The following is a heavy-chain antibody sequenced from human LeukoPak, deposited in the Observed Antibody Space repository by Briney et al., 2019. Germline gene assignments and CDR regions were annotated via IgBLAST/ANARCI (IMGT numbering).Heavy chain of an antibody. D-gene: IGHD3-22*01. V-gene: IGHV3-48*04. J-gene: IGHJ4*02. Sequence: GGSLRLSCAASGFTFSNYAMSWVRQAPGKGLEWVSYISSSGSTIYYADSVKGRFTISRDNAKNSLYLQMNSLRAEDTAVYYCARDARMIVPRCYFDYWGQGTLVTVSS. CDR1: GFTFSNYA. CDR3: ARDARMIVPRCYFDY. CDR2: ISSSGSTI.